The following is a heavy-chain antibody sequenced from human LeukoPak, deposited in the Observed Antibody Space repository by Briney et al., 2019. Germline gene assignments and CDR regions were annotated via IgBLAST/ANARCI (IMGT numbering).Heavy chain of an antibody. V-gene: IGHV4-34*01. J-gene: IGHJ5*02. CDR3: ARGWFGYYNWFDP. D-gene: IGHD3-10*01. CDR1: GGSFSGYY. CDR2: VNHSGST. Sequence: PSETLSLTCAVYGGSFSGYYWSWIRQPPGKGLEWIGEVNHSGSTNYNPSLTSRVTISVDTSKNQFSPKLSSVTAADTAVYYCARGWFGYYNWFDPWGQGTLVTVSS.